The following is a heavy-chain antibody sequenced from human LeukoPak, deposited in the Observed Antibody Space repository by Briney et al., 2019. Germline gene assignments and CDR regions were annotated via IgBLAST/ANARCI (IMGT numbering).Heavy chain of an antibody. Sequence: SETLSLTCTVSSGSISTSNYYWGWVRQPPGKALEWIGNIFYSGSTYYSPSLKSRVTISVDTSKNQFSLKLSSVTAADTAVYYCARSNSYGDYVRTYYFDYWGQGTLVTVSS. V-gene: IGHV4-39*07. J-gene: IGHJ4*02. CDR1: SGSISTSNYY. CDR3: ARSNSYGDYVRTYYFDY. CDR2: IFYSGST. D-gene: IGHD4-17*01.